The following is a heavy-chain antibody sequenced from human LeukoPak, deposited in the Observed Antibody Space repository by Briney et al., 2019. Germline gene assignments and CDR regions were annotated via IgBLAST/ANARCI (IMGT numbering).Heavy chain of an antibody. CDR1: GGTFSSYA. CDR2: IIPIFGSA. D-gene: IGHD1-26*01. Sequence: GASVKVSCKASGGTFSSYAISWVRQAPGQGLEWMGGIIPIFGSANYAQKFQGRVTITADESTTTAYMQLSSLTSEDTAVYYCARDGSLGHWNFYYIDVWGKGTTITVSS. CDR3: ARDGSLGHWNFYYIDV. V-gene: IGHV1-69*13. J-gene: IGHJ6*03.